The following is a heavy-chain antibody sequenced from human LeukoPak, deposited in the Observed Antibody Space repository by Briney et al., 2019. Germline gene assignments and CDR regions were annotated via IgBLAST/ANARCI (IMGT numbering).Heavy chain of an antibody. CDR1: GGSISSYY. V-gene: IGHV4-59*01. J-gene: IGHJ3*02. CDR3: ASGYGSGSYRDAFDI. D-gene: IGHD3-10*01. CDR2: IYYRGST. Sequence: SETLSLTCTVSGGSISSYYWSWIRQPPGKGREWTGYIYYRGSTNYNPSLKSRVTISVDTSKNQFSLKLSSVTAADTAVYYCASGYGSGSYRDAFDIWGQGTMVTVSS.